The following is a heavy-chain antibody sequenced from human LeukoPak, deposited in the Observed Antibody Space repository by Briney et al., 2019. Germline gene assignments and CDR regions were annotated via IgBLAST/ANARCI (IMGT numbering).Heavy chain of an antibody. D-gene: IGHD6-13*01. CDR3: ARVKQQLVGEDYYYYMDV. V-gene: IGHV1-2*02. CDR2: INPNSGGT. CDR1: GYTFTGYY. Sequence: ASVKVSCKASGYTFTGYYMHWVQQAPGQGLEWMGWINPNSGGTNYAQKFQGRVTMTRDTSISTAYMELSRLRSDDTAVYYCARVKQQLVGEDYYYYMDVWGKGTTVTVSS. J-gene: IGHJ6*03.